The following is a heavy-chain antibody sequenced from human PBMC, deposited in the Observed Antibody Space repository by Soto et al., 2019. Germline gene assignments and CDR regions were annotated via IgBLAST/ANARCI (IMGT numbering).Heavy chain of an antibody. J-gene: IGHJ6*02. CDR1: GGSFSGYY. V-gene: IGHV4-34*01. D-gene: IGHD6-19*01. CDR2: INHSGST. Sequence: SETLSLTCAVYGGSFSGYYWSWIRQPPGKGLEWIGEINHSGSTNYNPSLKSRVTISVDTSKNQFSLKLSSVTAADTAVYYCARGRRNSRGSYSSGSYYYYYGMDVWGQRTTLTVSS. CDR3: ARGRRNSRGSYSSGSYYYYYGMDV.